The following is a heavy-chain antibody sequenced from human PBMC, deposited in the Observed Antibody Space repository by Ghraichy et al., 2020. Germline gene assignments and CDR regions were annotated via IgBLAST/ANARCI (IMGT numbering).Heavy chain of an antibody. CDR1: GFTFRNYA. CDR3: AKDANHVGLFDA. CDR2: ISGSGNNT. V-gene: IGHV3-23*01. Sequence: GGSLRLSCAASGFTFRNYAMTWVRQAPGKGLEWVSAISGSGNNTHYADSVKGRFTISRDNSRNMLYLRMNSLRAEDTAVYYCAKDANHVGLFDAWGLGTLVTVSS. D-gene: IGHD1-14*01. J-gene: IGHJ4*02.